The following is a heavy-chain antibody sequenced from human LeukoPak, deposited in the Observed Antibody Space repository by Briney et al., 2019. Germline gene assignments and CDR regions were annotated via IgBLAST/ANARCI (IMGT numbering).Heavy chain of an antibody. CDR2: IYPGDSDT. CDR3: ARHIKEGYSSPFRYLDY. J-gene: IGHJ4*02. CDR1: GYSFTNYW. D-gene: IGHD5-24*01. V-gene: IGHV5-51*01. Sequence: GESLKISCKGSGYSFTNYWIGWVRQMPGKGLELMGLIYPGDSDTTYSPSFQGQVTISADKSISTAYLQWSSLKASDTAMYYCARHIKEGYSSPFRYLDYWGQGTLVTVSS.